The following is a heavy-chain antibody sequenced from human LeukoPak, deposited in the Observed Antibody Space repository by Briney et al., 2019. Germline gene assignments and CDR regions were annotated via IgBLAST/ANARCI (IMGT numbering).Heavy chain of an antibody. CDR3: ARVRGYYDY. D-gene: IGHD3-22*01. J-gene: IGHJ4*02. CDR1: GGSFSGYY. Sequence: SETLSLTCAVYGGSFSGYYWSWIRQPPGKGLEWIGEINHSGSTNYNPSLKSRVTISVDTSKNQFSLKLSSVTAADTAVYYRARVRGYYDYWGQGTLVTVSS. CDR2: INHSGST. V-gene: IGHV4-34*01.